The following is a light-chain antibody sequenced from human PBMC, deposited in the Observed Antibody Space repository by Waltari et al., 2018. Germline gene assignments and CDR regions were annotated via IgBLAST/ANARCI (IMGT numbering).Light chain of an antibody. J-gene: IGKJ3*01. CDR3: QQYYITPLT. CDR2: WAS. Sequence: DIVMTQSPDSLAVSLGESATIHSNPRQVVSYSSNNKNYLTWYQQKPGQPPKLLIYWASTRASGVPDRFSGSGSGTDFTLTISSLQAEDVAVYYCQQYYITPLTFGPGTKVEIK. V-gene: IGKV4-1*01. CDR1: QVVSYSSNNKNY.